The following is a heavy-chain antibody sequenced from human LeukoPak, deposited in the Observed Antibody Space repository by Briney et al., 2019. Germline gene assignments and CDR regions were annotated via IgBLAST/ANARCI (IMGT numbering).Heavy chain of an antibody. CDR1: GYTFTGYY. D-gene: IGHD3-3*01. CDR2: INPNSGGT. Sequence: GASVKVSCKASGYTFTGYYMHWVRQAPGQGLEWMGWINPNSGGTNYAQKFQGRVTMTRDTSISTAYMELSRLRSDDTAVYYCARVTIFGSNCLTADAFDIWGQGTMVTVSS. CDR3: ARVTIFGSNCLTADAFDI. V-gene: IGHV1-2*02. J-gene: IGHJ3*02.